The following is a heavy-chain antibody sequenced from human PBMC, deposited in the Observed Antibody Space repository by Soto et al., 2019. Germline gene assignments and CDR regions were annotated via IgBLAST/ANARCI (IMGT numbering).Heavy chain of an antibody. CDR1: GYTFSNYA. Sequence: ASVKVSCKASGYTFSNYAMHWVRQAPGQRLEWMGWINTGNGNTKYSQKFQGRATITRNTSASTAYMELSGLRSEDTAVYYCARNDFWRAQNWFDPWGQGTLVTVSS. CDR3: ARNDFWRAQNWFDP. CDR2: INTGNGNT. D-gene: IGHD3-3*01. V-gene: IGHV1-3*04. J-gene: IGHJ5*02.